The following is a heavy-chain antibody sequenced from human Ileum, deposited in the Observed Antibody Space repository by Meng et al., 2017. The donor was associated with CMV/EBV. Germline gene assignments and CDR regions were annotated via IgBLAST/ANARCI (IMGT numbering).Heavy chain of an antibody. CDR2: ISCDGGST. D-gene: IGHD4-11*01. V-gene: IGHV3-43*01. CDR1: GFTFDDYT. CDR3: AKARGEDYSNYLYCLDF. J-gene: IGHJ4*02. Sequence: GESLKISCAASGFTFDDYTMNWVRQAPGKGLEWVSLISCDGGSTYYADSVKGRFTISRDNSKNSLNLQMNSLRTEDTALYYCAKARGEDYSNYLYCLDFWGQGTLVTVSS.